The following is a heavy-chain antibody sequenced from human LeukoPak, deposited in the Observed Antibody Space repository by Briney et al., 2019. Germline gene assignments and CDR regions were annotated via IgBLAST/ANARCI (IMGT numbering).Heavy chain of an antibody. CDR2: IWYDGSNK. V-gene: IGHV3-33*01. D-gene: IGHD5-24*01. CDR3: GREMATEADYFDY. CDR1: GFTFSSYG. J-gene: IGHJ4*02. Sequence: GRSLRLSCAAPGFTFSSYGMHWVRQAPGKGLEWVAVIWYDGSNKYYADSVKGRFTISRDNSKNTLYLQMNSLRAEDTAVYYCGREMATEADYFDYWGQGTLVTVSS.